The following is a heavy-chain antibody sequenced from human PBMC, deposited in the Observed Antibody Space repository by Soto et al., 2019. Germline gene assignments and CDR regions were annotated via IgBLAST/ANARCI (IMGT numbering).Heavy chain of an antibody. J-gene: IGHJ4*02. V-gene: IGHV3-49*03. CDR2: IRSKAYGGTT. Sequence: GGSLRLSCTASGFTFGDYAMSWFRQAPGKGLEWVGFIRSKAYGGTTEYAASVKGRFTISRDDSKSIAYLQMNSLKTEDTAVYYCTRAPHDFWSGYPDYWGQGTLVTVSS. CDR3: TRAPHDFWSGYPDY. D-gene: IGHD3-3*01. CDR1: GFTFGDYA.